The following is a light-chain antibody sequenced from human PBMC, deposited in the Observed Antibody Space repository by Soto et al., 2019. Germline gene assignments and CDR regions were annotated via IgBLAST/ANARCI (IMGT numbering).Light chain of an antibody. CDR1: SSDVGGYNY. Sequence: QSALTQPASVSGSPGQSITISCTGTSSDVGGYNYVSWYQQHPGKAPKLMIYEVSNRPSGVSNRFSGSKSGNTASLTISWLQAEDEADYYCSSYTSSSTRVFGGWTKVTVL. CDR2: EVS. V-gene: IGLV2-14*01. CDR3: SSYTSSSTRV. J-gene: IGLJ2*01.